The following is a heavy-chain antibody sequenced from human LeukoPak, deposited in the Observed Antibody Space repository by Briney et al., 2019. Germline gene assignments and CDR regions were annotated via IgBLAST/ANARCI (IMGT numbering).Heavy chain of an antibody. Sequence: GASVKVSCKASGGTFSSYAISWVRQAPGQGLEWMGGIIPIFGTANYAQKFQGRVTITADKSTSTAYMELSSLRSEDTAVYYCARDRSRITIFGVAHDAFDIWGQGTMVTVSS. CDR1: GGTFSSYA. CDR2: IIPIFGTA. J-gene: IGHJ3*02. CDR3: ARDRSRITIFGVAHDAFDI. V-gene: IGHV1-69*06. D-gene: IGHD3-3*01.